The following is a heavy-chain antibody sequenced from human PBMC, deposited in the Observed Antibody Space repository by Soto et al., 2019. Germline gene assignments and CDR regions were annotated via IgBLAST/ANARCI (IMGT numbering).Heavy chain of an antibody. CDR3: TTDPGSYSSGWVDY. CDR2: IKSKTDGGTT. CDR1: GFTFSNAW. V-gene: IGHV3-15*07. J-gene: IGHJ4*02. D-gene: IGHD6-19*01. Sequence: GGSLRLSCAASGFTFSNAWMNWVRQAPGKGLEWVGRIKSKTDGGTTDYAAPVKGRFTISRDDSKNTLYLQMNSLKTEDTAVYYCTTDPGSYSSGWVDYWGQGTLVTVSS.